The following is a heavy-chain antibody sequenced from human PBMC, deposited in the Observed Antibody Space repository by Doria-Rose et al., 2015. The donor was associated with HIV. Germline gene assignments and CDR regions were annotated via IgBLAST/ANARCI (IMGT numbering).Heavy chain of an antibody. CDR2: INSNSGGT. CDR1: GYTFTDYY. J-gene: IGHJ3*02. D-gene: IGHD6-13*01. V-gene: IGHV1-2*02. Sequence: QVQLVQSGAEVKKPGASVKVSCKASGYTFTDYYIHWVRQAPGQGLECMGWINSNSGGTTYAQKFQGRVTMTRDTSISTAYMELSRLRSDDTAVFYCARGVFPAAAGGIHGSFDIWGQGTMVTVSS. CDR3: ARGVFPAAAGGIHGSFDI.